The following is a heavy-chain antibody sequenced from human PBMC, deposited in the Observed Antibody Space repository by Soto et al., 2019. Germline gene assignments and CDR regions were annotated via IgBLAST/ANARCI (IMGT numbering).Heavy chain of an antibody. CDR2: IYYSGST. CDR3: ARVEYSCGWWPTH. V-gene: IGHV4-59*01. CDR1: GGSISSYY. D-gene: IGHD6-19*01. J-gene: IGHJ4*02. Sequence: SETLSLTCTVSGGSISSYYWSWIRQPPGKGLEWIGYIYYSGSTNYNPSLKSRVTISVDTSKNQFSLKLSSVTAADTAVYYCARVEYSCGWWPTHWGQGTLVTVSS.